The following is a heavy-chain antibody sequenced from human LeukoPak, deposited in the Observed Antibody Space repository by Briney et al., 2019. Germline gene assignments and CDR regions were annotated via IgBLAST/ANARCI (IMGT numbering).Heavy chain of an antibody. CDR1: GGSISSSSYY. CDR2: ISHSGGT. D-gene: IGHD2-15*01. J-gene: IGHJ3*02. V-gene: IGHV4-39*07. CDR3: ARWPDIVVVITAHDAFDI. Sequence: SETLSLTCTVSGGSISSSSYYWGWIRQPPGKGLEWIGEISHSGGTNYNPSLKSRVTISIDTSTNQFSLKLSSVTAGDTATYYCARWPDIVVVITAHDAFDIWGQGTMVTVSP.